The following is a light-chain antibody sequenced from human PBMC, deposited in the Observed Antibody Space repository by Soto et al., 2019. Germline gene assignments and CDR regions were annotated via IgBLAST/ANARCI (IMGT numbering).Light chain of an antibody. CDR3: NSYTNTAARV. Sequence: QAALTQPDSVCGSPGQSITISCTGTSSDVGAHNFVSWYQQHPGKAPKLMIYEVSNRPSGVSDRFSGSKSGNTAYLTISGLQAEDEADYYCNSYTNTAARVFGTGTKVTVL. CDR1: SSDVGAHNF. J-gene: IGLJ1*01. V-gene: IGLV2-14*01. CDR2: EVS.